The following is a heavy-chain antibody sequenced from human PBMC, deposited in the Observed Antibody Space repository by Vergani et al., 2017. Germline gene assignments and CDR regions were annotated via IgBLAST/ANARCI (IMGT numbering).Heavy chain of an antibody. CDR1: GYTFTGYY. CDR2: INPNSGGT. J-gene: IGHJ4*02. CDR3: ARTGDIVVVVAATDYFDY. D-gene: IGHD2-15*01. Sequence: QVQLVQFGAEVKKPGASVKVSCKASGYTFTGYYMHWVRQAPGQGLEWMGWINPNSGGTNYAQKLQGRVTMTTDTSTSTAYMELRSLRSDDTAVYYCARTGDIVVVVAATDYFDYWGQGTLVTVSS. V-gene: IGHV1-2*02.